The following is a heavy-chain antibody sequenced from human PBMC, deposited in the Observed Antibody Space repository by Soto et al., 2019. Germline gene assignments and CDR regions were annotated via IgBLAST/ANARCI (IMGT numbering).Heavy chain of an antibody. V-gene: IGHV3-48*04. CDR2: ISSSSSLI. Sequence: EVRLVESGGGLVQPGGSLRLSCAASGFTFRSFSISWVRQAPGKGLEWIAYISSSSSLIYYADSVKGRFTISRDNAKNSVFLPMDSLRAEDTALYDCARETSYGGYAYWGQGTKVTVSS. D-gene: IGHD5-12*01. J-gene: IGHJ1*01. CDR3: ARETSYGGYAY. CDR1: GFTFRSFS.